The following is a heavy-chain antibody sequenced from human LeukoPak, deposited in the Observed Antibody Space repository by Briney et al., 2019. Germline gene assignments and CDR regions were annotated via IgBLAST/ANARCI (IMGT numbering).Heavy chain of an antibody. Sequence: ASVKISCKTSGYTFTNYGISWVRQAPGQGPEWMGWISPYNGDRKYAEMFQGRVTMTTDTSTNKAHMELRSLRSDDTAVYYCARDPSKIWECLSSRFDYWGQGTLVTVSS. D-gene: IGHD3-3*01. V-gene: IGHV1-18*01. CDR2: ISPYNGDR. J-gene: IGHJ4*02. CDR3: ARDPSKIWECLSSRFDY. CDR1: GYTFTNYG.